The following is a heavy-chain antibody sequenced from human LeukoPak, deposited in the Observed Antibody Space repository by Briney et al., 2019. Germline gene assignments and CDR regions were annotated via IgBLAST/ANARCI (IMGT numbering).Heavy chain of an antibody. CDR1: SGSISNYY. D-gene: IGHD2-15*01. V-gene: IGHV4-59*08. CDR2: IHYSGST. Sequence: PSQTLSLTCTVSSGSISNYYWSWVRQPPAKGLEWIGYIHYSGSTNFNPSLKSRVTISVATPKNQFYRKLSSVPAADTGLYYCARRGGMGSRDYFDYWGQGTLVTVSS. CDR3: ARRGGMGSRDYFDY. J-gene: IGHJ4*02.